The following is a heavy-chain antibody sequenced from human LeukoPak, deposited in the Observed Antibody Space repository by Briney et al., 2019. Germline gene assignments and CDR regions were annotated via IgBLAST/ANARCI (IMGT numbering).Heavy chain of an antibody. Sequence: ASVKVSCKASGYTFTSYYMHWVRQAPGQGLEWMGIINPSGGSTSYAQKFQGRVTMTRDMSTSTVYMELSSLRSEDTAVYYCARGTGYCSGGSCYTIDYWGQGTLVTVSS. V-gene: IGHV1-46*01. CDR1: GYTFTSYY. CDR2: INPSGGST. D-gene: IGHD2-15*01. J-gene: IGHJ4*02. CDR3: ARGTGYCSGGSCYTIDY.